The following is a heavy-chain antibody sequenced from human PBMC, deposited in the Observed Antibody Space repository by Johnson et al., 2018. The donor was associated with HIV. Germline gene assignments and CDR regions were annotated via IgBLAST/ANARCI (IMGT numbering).Heavy chain of an antibody. CDR2: ISNTGDSP. J-gene: IGHJ3*02. CDR3: AREATYYDYVWGSYAFDI. V-gene: IGHV3-64*01. Sequence: VQLVESGGGVVQPGRSLRLSCAASGFTFSSYGMHWVRQAPGKGLEYVSSISNTGDSPYYTNSVKGRFTISRDNSKNTLYLQMNSLRAEDTAVYYCAREATYYDYVWGSYAFDIWGQGTMVTVSS. CDR1: GFTFSSYG. D-gene: IGHD3-16*01.